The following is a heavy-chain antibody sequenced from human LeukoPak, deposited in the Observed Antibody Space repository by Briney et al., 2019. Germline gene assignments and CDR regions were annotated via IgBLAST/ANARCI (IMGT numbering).Heavy chain of an antibody. Sequence: GRSLRLPCAASGFTFSSYGMHWVRQAPGKGLEWVAVISYDGSNKYYADSVKGRFTISRDNSKNTLYLQMNSLRAEDTAVYYCATHYYGSGSYYNVGYWGQGTLVTVSS. V-gene: IGHV3-30*03. CDR2: ISYDGSNK. D-gene: IGHD3-10*01. CDR3: ATHYYGSGSYYNVGY. CDR1: GFTFSSYG. J-gene: IGHJ4*02.